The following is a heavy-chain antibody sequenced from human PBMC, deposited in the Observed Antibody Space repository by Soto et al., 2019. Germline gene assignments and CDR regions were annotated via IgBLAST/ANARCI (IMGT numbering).Heavy chain of an antibody. J-gene: IGHJ4*02. D-gene: IGHD3-3*01. CDR2: IPYDGSNK. Sequence: PGVSLRLSCASSGFTFSSYALHRVRKATGQGLEWVAVIPYDGSNKYYADSVKGRFTISRDNSKNTLYLQMNSLRAEDTAVYYCARGTSERITIFGVVTDPFDYWGQGT. V-gene: IGHV3-30-3*01. CDR3: ARGTSERITIFGVVTDPFDY. CDR1: GFTFSSYA.